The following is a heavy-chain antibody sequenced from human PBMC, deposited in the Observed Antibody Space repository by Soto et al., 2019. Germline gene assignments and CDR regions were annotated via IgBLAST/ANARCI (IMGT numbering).Heavy chain of an antibody. CDR3: ARDRRYSFHMDV. V-gene: IGHV3-74*01. D-gene: IGHD5-12*01. CDR2: INSDGSST. CDR1: GFTFSSYW. J-gene: IGHJ6*03. Sequence: GGSLRLSCAASGFTFSSYWMHWVRQAPGKGLVWVSRINSDGSSTSYADSVKGRFTISGDNAKNTLYLQMNSLRAEDTAVYYCARDRRYSFHMDVWGKGTTVTVSS.